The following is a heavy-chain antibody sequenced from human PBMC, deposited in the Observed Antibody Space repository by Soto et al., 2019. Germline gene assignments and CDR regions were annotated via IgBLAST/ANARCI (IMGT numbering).Heavy chain of an antibody. CDR2: ISVYSYNT. J-gene: IGHJ4*02. V-gene: IGHV1-18*01. Sequence: QVQLVQSGAEVKKPGASVKVSCKTSGYTFSNYGIAWVRQAPGQGLEWMGWISVYSYNTNYAQKLQGRVTMTRDISTSTAYMELRSLISDDTAVYYCARGEGYYGSGTYPFDYWGQGTLVTVSS. CDR1: GYTFSNYG. CDR3: ARGEGYYGSGTYPFDY. D-gene: IGHD3-10*01.